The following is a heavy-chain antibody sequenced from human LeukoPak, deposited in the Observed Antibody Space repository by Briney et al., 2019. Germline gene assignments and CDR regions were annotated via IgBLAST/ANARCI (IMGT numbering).Heavy chain of an antibody. D-gene: IGHD1-14*01. CDR1: GGSLSNFY. V-gene: IGHV4-59*08. CDR3: ARHAQRYDRSFDC. J-gene: IGHJ4*02. Sequence: SETLSLTCTVSGGSLSNFYWSWIRQPPGKGLEWIAFIYYSGSTRYNPSLKSRVTISVDTSKNQFSLKLSSVTAADTAVYYRARHAQRYDRSFDCWGQGTLVTVSS. CDR2: IYYSGST.